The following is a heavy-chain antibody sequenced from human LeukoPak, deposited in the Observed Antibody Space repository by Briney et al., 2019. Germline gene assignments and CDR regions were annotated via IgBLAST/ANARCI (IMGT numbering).Heavy chain of an antibody. J-gene: IGHJ4*02. CDR2: INPNSGGT. CDR1: GYTFTGYY. V-gene: IGHV1-2*02. CDR3: ARDHCSSTSCYVPPYFDY. D-gene: IGHD2-2*01. Sequence: ASVKVSCKASGYTFTGYYMHWVRQAPGQGLEWMGWINPNSGGTNYAQKLQGRVTMTTDTSTSTAYMELRSLRSDDTAVYYCARDHCSSTSCYVPPYFDYWGQGTLVTVSS.